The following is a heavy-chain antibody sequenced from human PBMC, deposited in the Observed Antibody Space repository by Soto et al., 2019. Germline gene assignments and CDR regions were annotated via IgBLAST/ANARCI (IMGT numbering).Heavy chain of an antibody. J-gene: IGHJ6*02. Sequence: PSQTLSLTCSVYAGYFSGYYWRWIRQPPGKGLEWIGEINHSGSTNYNPSLKSRVTISVDTSKNQFSLKLSSVTAADTAVYYCARTVPAATYYDYGTDVWGQGTTVTVSS. CDR1: AGYFSGYY. D-gene: IGHD2-2*01. CDR3: ARTVPAATYYDYGTDV. V-gene: IGHV4-34*01. CDR2: INHSGST.